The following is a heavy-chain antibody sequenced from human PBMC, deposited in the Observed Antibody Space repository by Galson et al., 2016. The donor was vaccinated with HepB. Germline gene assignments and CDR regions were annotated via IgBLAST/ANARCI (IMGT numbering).Heavy chain of an antibody. J-gene: IGHJ3*02. CDR2: IYFSGST. CDR3: ARGTGLDAFHI. CDR1: GASVSTGNYY. V-gene: IGHV4-61*01. Sequence: ETLSLTCPVSGASVSTGNYYWSWIRQPPGKRLEWIGHIYFSGSTKYNPALMSRVTIALYTSKNEFSLKLRSVTAADTAMYYCARGTGLDAFHIWGQGTMVTVSS. D-gene: IGHD1-14*01.